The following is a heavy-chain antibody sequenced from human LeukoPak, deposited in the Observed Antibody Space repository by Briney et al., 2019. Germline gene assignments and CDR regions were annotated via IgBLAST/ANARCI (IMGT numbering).Heavy chain of an antibody. CDR2: ISAYNGNT. Sequence: ASVKVSCKASGYTFTSYGISWVRQAPGQGLEWMGWISAYNGNTNYAQKFQGRVTMTRDTSISTAYMELSRLRSDDTAVYYCARGDGGQINYFDYWGQGTLVTVSS. CDR3: ARGDGGQINYFDY. CDR1: GYTFTSYG. D-gene: IGHD2-15*01. J-gene: IGHJ4*02. V-gene: IGHV1-18*01.